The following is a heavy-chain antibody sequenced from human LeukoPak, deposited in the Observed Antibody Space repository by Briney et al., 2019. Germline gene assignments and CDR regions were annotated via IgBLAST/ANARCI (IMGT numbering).Heavy chain of an antibody. J-gene: IGHJ4*02. CDR3: ARRDGAYSHPYDY. CDR2: IYSDNT. V-gene: IGHV3-53*01. Sequence: GGSLRLSCTVSGFTVSSNSMSWVRQAPGKGLEWVSFIYSDNTHYSDSVKVRVTISRDNSKNTLYLQMNSLRAEDTAVYSCARRDGAYSHPYDYWGQGTLVTVSS. CDR1: GFTVSSNS. D-gene: IGHD4-23*01.